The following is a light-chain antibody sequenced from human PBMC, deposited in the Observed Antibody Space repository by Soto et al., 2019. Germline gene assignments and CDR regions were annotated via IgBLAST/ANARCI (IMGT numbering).Light chain of an antibody. CDR3: ATWDDSLNGFV. CDR2: SNN. Sequence: QSVLTQPPSASGTPGQSVTISCSGGSSNIGSSTVNWYQHLPGTAPKLLIYSNNQRPSGVPDRFSGSKSGTSASLAISGLQSEDETDYYCATWDDSLNGFVFGTGTKLTVL. V-gene: IGLV1-44*01. J-gene: IGLJ1*01. CDR1: SSNIGSST.